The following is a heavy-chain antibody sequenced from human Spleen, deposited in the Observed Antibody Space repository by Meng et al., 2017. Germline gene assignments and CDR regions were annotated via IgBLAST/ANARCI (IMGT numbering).Heavy chain of an antibody. CDR3: ASAFMPSGWAFDP. CDR2: TYYRSKWYN. D-gene: IGHD2-2*01. Sequence: AQHQPSGPGLLKPSQPPSPTCATSGDRVSSKSAAWNWIRQSPSRGLEWLGRTYYRSKWYNDYALSVKGRITINADTFNNQLSLHLNSVTPEDTAVYFCASAFMPSGWAFDPWGQGTLVTVSS. V-gene: IGHV6-1*01. CDR1: GDRVSSKSAA. J-gene: IGHJ5*02.